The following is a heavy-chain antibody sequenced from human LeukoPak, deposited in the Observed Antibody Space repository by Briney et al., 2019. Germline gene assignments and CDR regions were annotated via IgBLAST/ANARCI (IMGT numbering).Heavy chain of an antibody. J-gene: IGHJ4*02. CDR2: IRKDGSDI. V-gene: IGHV3-7*03. CDR3: AKGGSGGKTDY. D-gene: IGHD2-15*01. Sequence: GGSLRLSCAASGFTFSTSWMSWVRQAPGKGLEWVANIRKDGSDIHYVDSVKGQFTISRDNAKNTLYLQMNSLRVDDTAVYYCAKGGSGGKTDYWGQGTLVTVSS. CDR1: GFTFSTSW.